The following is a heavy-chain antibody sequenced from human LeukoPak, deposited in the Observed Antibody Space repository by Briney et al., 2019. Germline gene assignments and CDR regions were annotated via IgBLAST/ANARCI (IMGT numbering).Heavy chain of an antibody. D-gene: IGHD4-17*01. Sequence: ASVTVSFKASGHIFTTYYIHWVRQAPGQGREWMGIINPRCWKTHNAHKFKGRPTMHRDTSTHTVYMEASSLTSGHTPVYFCPRSRGLFDYWGQGTLVSVFS. CDR3: PRSRGLFDY. V-gene: IGHV1-46*01. J-gene: IGHJ4*02. CDR2: INPRCWKT. CDR1: GHIFTTYY.